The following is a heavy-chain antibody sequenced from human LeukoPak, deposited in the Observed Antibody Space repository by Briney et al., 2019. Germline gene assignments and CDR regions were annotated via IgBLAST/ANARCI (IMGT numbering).Heavy chain of an antibody. J-gene: IGHJ5*02. CDR2: ISSSGSSI. CDR1: GFSFSSYE. Sequence: QSGGSLRLSCAASGFSFSSYEMNWVRQAPGKGLEWVSYISSSGSSIYNADSVKGRFTISRDNAKNSLYLQMNSLRAEDAAVYYCARGYYYGSGTLGPFDLWGQGTLVTVSS. D-gene: IGHD3-10*01. V-gene: IGHV3-48*03. CDR3: ARGYYYGSGTLGPFDL.